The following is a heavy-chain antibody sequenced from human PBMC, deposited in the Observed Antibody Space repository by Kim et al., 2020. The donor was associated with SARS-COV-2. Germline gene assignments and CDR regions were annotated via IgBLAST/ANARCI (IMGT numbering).Heavy chain of an antibody. CDR3: AKVDGPEGYFDY. J-gene: IGHJ4*02. Sequence: YYADSVKGRFTISRDNSKNTLYLQMNSLRAEDTAVYYCAKVDGPEGYFDYWGQGTLVTVSS. V-gene: IGHV3-23*01.